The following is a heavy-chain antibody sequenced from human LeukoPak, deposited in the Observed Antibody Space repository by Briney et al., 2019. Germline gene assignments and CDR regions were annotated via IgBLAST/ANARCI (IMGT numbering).Heavy chain of an antibody. CDR2: ISGSGGST. Sequence: QPGGSLRLXCAASGFTFSSYAMSWDRQAPGKGLEWVSAISGSGGSTYYADSVKGRFTISRDNSKNTLYLQMNSLRAEDTAVYYCGRPMAARPYYYYMDVWGKGTTVTVSS. CDR3: GRPMAARPYYYYMDV. V-gene: IGHV3-23*01. CDR1: GFTFSSYA. J-gene: IGHJ6*03. D-gene: IGHD6-6*01.